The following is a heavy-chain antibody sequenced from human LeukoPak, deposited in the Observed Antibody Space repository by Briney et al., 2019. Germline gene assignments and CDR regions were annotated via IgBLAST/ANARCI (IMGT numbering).Heavy chain of an antibody. CDR2: IYYSGST. CDR3: ARAAYGSGSYYPVSLDV. Sequence: PSETLSLTCTVSGGSISSGSYYWSWIRQPAGKGLEWIGYIYYSGSTYYNPSLKSRVTISVDTSKNQFSLKLSSVPAADTAVYYCARAAYGSGSYYPVSLDVWGQGTTVTVSS. CDR1: GGSISSGSYY. V-gene: IGHV4-30-4*08. J-gene: IGHJ6*02. D-gene: IGHD3-10*01.